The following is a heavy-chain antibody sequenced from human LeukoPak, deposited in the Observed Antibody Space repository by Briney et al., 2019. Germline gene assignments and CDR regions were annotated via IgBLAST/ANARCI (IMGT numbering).Heavy chain of an antibody. Sequence: EASVKVSCKASGGTFSIYAISWVRQAPGQGLEWMGGIIPIFGTANYAQKFQGRVTITADESTSTAYMELSSLRSEDTAVYYCARDDGVGFIPWGQGTLVTVSS. CDR1: GGTFSIYA. V-gene: IGHV1-69*13. CDR2: IIPIFGTA. CDR3: ARDDGVGFIP. J-gene: IGHJ5*02. D-gene: IGHD5-24*01.